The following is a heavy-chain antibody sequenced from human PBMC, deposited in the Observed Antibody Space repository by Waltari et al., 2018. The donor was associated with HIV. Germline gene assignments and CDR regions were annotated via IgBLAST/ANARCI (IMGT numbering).Heavy chain of an antibody. J-gene: IGHJ4*02. CDR1: GGSFSNYY. CDR2: INHSGTN. CDR3: ARHRFTRGNSAWYFLY. Sequence: QVRLQQWGAGLLKPAETLSLTCAVYGGSFSNYYCTWIRQTTEKGLAGIGEINHSGTNDYKPSLKSRLTMSIDTSKNQFSLKLNSVTAADTAVYYCARHRFTRGNSAWYFLYWGQGTHVTVSS. V-gene: IGHV4-34*02. D-gene: IGHD6-19*01.